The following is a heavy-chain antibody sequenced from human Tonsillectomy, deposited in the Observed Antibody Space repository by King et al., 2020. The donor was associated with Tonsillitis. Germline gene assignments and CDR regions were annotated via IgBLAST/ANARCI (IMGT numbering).Heavy chain of an antibody. CDR2: IYYSGST. V-gene: IGHV4-39*07. CDR1: GGSVSSSSYY. Sequence: LQLQESGPGLVKPSETLSLTCSVSGGSVSSSSYYWGWIRQPPGKGLEWIGTIYYSGSTNYNPSLKTRVTISVDTSKNQFSLKLSSWTAADTAVYYCATRDRYYDSSGYYSFNGYWGQGTLVTVSS. J-gene: IGHJ4*02. D-gene: IGHD3-22*01. CDR3: ATRDRYYDSSGYYSFNGY.